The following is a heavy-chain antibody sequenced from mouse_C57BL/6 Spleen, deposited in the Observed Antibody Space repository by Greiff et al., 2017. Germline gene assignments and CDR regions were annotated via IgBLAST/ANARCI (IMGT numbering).Heavy chain of an antibody. D-gene: IGHD2-1*01. CDR2: ISDGGSYT. Sequence: EVQGVESGGGLVKPGGSLKLSCAASGFTFSSYAMSWVRQTPEKRLEWVATISDGGSYTYYPDNVKGRFTISRDNAKNNLYLQMSHLKSEDTAMYYCARDRVGNPYYFDYWGQGTTLTVSS. CDR3: ARDRVGNPYYFDY. V-gene: IGHV5-4*01. CDR1: GFTFSSYA. J-gene: IGHJ2*01.